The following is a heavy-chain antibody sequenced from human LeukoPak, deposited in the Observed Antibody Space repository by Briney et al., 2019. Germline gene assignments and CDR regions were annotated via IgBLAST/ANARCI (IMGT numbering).Heavy chain of an antibody. D-gene: IGHD3-22*01. CDR1: GFTFSNYG. Sequence: GGSLRLSCAASGFTFSNYGIYWVRQAPGKGLEWVAVIWSDGTNRLHADSVKGRFTISRDNSKNTLYLQMNSLRAEDTAVYYCAKVDDSSGYYVPFDYWGQGTLVTVSS. J-gene: IGHJ4*02. CDR2: IWSDGTNR. V-gene: IGHV3-33*06. CDR3: AKVDDSSGYYVPFDY.